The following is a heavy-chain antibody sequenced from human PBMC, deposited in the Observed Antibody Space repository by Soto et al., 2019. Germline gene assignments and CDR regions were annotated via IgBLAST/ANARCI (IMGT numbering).Heavy chain of an antibody. CDR2: ISYDGSNK. D-gene: IGHD6-13*01. CDR3: ARAPPRGIAAPGTWGSGMDV. J-gene: IGHJ6*02. Sequence: GGSLRLSCAASGFSFSSYSMHWVRQAPGKGLEWVAVISYDGSNKYYADSVKGRFTITRDSSKKTVSLQMNSLRLEDTGVYYCARAPPRGIAAPGTWGSGMDVWGQGTTVTVSS. V-gene: IGHV3-30*04. CDR1: GFSFSSYS.